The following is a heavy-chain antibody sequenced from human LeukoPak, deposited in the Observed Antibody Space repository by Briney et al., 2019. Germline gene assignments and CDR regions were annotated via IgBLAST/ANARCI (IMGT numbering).Heavy chain of an antibody. CDR1: GFTFSSYA. D-gene: IGHD6-13*01. J-gene: IGHJ4*02. Sequence: GGSLRLSCTASGFTFSSYAMRWVRHAPGKGLEWVSAISGSGGSTYYADSVKGRFTISRDNSKNTLYLQMNSLRAEDTAVYYCAKGWGPSAAAGKDYWGQGTLVTVSS. CDR3: AKGWGPSAAAGKDY. V-gene: IGHV3-23*01. CDR2: ISGSGGST.